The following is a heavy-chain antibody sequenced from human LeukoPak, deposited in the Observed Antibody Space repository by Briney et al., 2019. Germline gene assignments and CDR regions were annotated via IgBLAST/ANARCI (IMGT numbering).Heavy chain of an antibody. V-gene: IGHV3-53*01. CDR3: ARERSYYYYYMNV. J-gene: IGHJ6*03. CDR2: IYSDGTT. D-gene: IGHD3-10*01. CDR1: GFTVFSNY. Sequence: GGSLRLSCAASGFTVFSNYMSWVRQAPGKGLEWVSVIYSDGTTYYADSVQGRFTISRDNSKNTVYLQMKSLRAEDTAVYFCARERSYYYYYMNVWGKGTTVTVSS.